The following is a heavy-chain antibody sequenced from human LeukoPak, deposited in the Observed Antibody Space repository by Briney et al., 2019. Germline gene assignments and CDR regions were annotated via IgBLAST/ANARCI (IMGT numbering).Heavy chain of an antibody. V-gene: IGHV3-30*04. CDR2: ISYDGSNK. Sequence: GGSLRLSCAASGFTFSSYAMHWVRQAPGKGLEWVAVISYDGSNKYYADSVKGRFTISRGNSKNTLYLQMNSLRAEDTAVYYCARDNRLILDYWGQGTLVTVSS. CDR1: GFTFSSYA. J-gene: IGHJ4*02. CDR3: ARDNRLILDY. D-gene: IGHD1-14*01.